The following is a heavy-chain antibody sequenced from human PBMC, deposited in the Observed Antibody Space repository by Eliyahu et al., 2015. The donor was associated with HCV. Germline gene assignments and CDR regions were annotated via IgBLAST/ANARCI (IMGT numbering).Heavy chain of an antibody. CDR3: GKDAEHSGYDSEVDY. CDR1: GFTFSSYA. D-gene: IGHD5-12*01. J-gene: IGHJ4*01. CDR2: ISGSGGST. Sequence: EVQLLESGGGLVQRGGSLRLSCAASGFTFSSYAMSWVRQAPGEGVGWVSRISGSGGSTYYADSVKGRFTISRDNSKNTLYLQMSSLRAEDTAVYYCGKDAEHSGYDSEVDYWGHGTLVTVSS. V-gene: IGHV3-23*01.